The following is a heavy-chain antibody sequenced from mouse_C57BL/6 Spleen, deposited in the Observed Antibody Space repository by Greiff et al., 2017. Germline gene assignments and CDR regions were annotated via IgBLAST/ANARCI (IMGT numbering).Heavy chain of an antibody. CDR1: GYTFTDYY. CDR2: IYPGSGNT. V-gene: IGHV1-76*01. Sequence: VQLQQSGAELVRPGASVKLSCKASGYTFTDYYINWVKQRPGQGLEWIARIYPGSGNTYYNEKFKGKATLTAEKSSSTAYMQLSSLTSEDSAVYFCASYDYYFDYWGQGTTLTVSS. J-gene: IGHJ2*01. CDR3: ASYDYYFDY. D-gene: IGHD2-4*01.